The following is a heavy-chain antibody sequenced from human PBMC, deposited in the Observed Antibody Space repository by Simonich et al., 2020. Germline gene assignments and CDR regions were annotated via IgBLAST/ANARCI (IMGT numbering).Heavy chain of an antibody. CDR2: IKHREST. Sequence: QVQLQQWGAGLLQPSETLSLTCAVYGGSFSGYYWSWDRQPPGKGLEGIGEIKHRESTNYNPALKGRVTRSVDTSKNQFSLKLSSVTAADTAGYYCARGIRVAAASTAFQHWGQGTLVPVSS. J-gene: IGHJ1*01. CDR3: ARGIRVAAASTAFQH. CDR1: GGSFSGYY. D-gene: IGHD6-13*01. V-gene: IGHV4-34*01.